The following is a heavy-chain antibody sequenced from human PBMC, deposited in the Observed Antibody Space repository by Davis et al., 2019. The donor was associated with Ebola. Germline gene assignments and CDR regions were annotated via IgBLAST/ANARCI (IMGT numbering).Heavy chain of an antibody. J-gene: IGHJ6*02. CDR2: ISWNSCSI. D-gene: IGHD2-2*01. CDR1: GFTFDDYA. Sequence: GGSLRLSCAASGFTFDDYAMHWVRQAPGKGLEWVSGISWNSCSIGYADSVKGRFTISRDNAKNSLYLQMNSLRAEDTAVYYCARFRWDCSSTSCYWYYYYGMDVWGQGTTVTVSS. CDR3: ARFRWDCSSTSCYWYYYYGMDV. V-gene: IGHV3-9*01.